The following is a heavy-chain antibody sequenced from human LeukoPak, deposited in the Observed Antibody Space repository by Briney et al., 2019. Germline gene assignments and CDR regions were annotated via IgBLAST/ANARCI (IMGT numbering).Heavy chain of an antibody. CDR2: ISYSGST. D-gene: IGHD1-1*01. CDR3: ARGGNNWYTY. CDR1: GGSISSYY. J-gene: IGHJ4*02. Sequence: SETLSLTCTVSGGSISSYYWSWIRQPPGKGLEWIGYISYSGSTNYSPSLKSRLTMSVDTSKNQFSLKLSSVTAADTAVYYCARGGNNWYTYWGQGTLVTVSS. V-gene: IGHV4-59*01.